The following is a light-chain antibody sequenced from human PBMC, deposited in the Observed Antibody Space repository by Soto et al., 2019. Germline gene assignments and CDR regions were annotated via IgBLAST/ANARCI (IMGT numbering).Light chain of an antibody. CDR1: SSDVGGYNS. Sequence: QSVLTQPPSASGSPGQSVTISCTGTSSDVGGYNSVSWYQQHPGKAPKLMIYEVSKRPSGVPDRFSGSKSGNTASLTVSGLQAEDEAHYYCSSYAGSKNFVFGTGTKLTVL. J-gene: IGLJ1*01. V-gene: IGLV2-8*01. CDR3: SSYAGSKNFV. CDR2: EVS.